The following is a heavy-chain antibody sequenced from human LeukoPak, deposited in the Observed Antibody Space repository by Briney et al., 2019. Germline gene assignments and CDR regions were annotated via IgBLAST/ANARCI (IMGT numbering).Heavy chain of an antibody. V-gene: IGHV5-51*01. CDR1: GYSFTSYW. J-gene: IGHJ3*02. CDR3: ARRFDPDIVVVPAAPKEDAFDI. Sequence: GESLKISCKGSGYSFTSYWIGWVRQMPGKGLEWMGIIYPGDSDTRYSPSLQGQVTISADKSISTAYLQWSSLKASDTARYYCARRFDPDIVVVPAAPKEDAFDIWGQGTMVTVSS. CDR2: IYPGDSDT. D-gene: IGHD2-2*01.